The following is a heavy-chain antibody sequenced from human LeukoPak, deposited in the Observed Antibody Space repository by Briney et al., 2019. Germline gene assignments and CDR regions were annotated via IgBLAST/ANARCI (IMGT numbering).Heavy chain of an antibody. CDR3: ARRVALGAFDI. CDR2: IYPGDSDT. Sequence: GESLKISCKGSGYSFTNYWIGWVRQMPGKGLEFMGIIYPGDSDTRYSPSFQGQVTISADKSISTAYLQWSSLKASDTAKYYCARRVALGAFDIWGQGTMVTVSS. CDR1: GYSFTNYW. D-gene: IGHD3-3*01. J-gene: IGHJ3*02. V-gene: IGHV5-51*01.